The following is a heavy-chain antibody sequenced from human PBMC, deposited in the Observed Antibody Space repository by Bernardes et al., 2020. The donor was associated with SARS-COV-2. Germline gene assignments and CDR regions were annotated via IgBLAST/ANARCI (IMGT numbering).Heavy chain of an antibody. J-gene: IGHJ3*01. CDR3: VSVTWSRRDDFDV. V-gene: IGHV1-2*02. CDR2: IYPNTGDT. Sequence: ASVKVSCKASGYSFTMYHIHWVRQAPGQRLEWMGLIYPNTGDTQYSQKFRGRVTMTRDTPSTTAYMVLSGLGIDDTAVYYCVSVTWSRRDDFDVWGPGTLVTVSS. CDR1: GYSFTMYH. D-gene: IGHD3-3*01.